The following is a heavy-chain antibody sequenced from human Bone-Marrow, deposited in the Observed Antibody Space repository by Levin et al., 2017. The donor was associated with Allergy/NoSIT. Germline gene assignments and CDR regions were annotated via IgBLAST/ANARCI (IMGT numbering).Heavy chain of an antibody. J-gene: IGHJ4*02. CDR2: ISSSSSYI. V-gene: IGHV3-21*01. Sequence: AGGSLRLSCAASGFTFSSYSMNWVRQAPGKGLEWVSSISSSSSYIYYADSVKGRFTISRDNAKNSLYLQMNSLRAEDTAVYYCARDFSRIAPNSYWGQGTLVTVSS. CDR3: ARDFSRIAPNSY. CDR1: GFTFSSYS. D-gene: IGHD6-13*01.